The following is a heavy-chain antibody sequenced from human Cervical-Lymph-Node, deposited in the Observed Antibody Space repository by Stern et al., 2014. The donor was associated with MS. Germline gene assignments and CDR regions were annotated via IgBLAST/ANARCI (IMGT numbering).Heavy chain of an antibody. D-gene: IGHD3-3*01. V-gene: IGHV3-30-3*01. CDR3: ARDGYDYRSGYSFYLDF. Sequence: VQLVESGGGVVQPGRSLRLSCAASGFTFSNSAMHWVRQAPGKGLEWVAVVLYDGYSKFYADSVKVRFTSPIDNSKNTLYLQMNSLSPEDTAVYYCARDGYDYRSGYSFYLDFGGQGTRVTVSS. J-gene: IGHJ4*02. CDR1: GFTFSNSA. CDR2: VLYDGYSK.